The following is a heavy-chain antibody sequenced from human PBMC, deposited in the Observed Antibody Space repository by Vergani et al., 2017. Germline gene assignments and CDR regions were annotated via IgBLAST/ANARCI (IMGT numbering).Heavy chain of an antibody. D-gene: IGHD6-13*01. V-gene: IGHV3-11*04. CDR1: GFTFSDYY. CDR2: ISSSGSTI. CDR3: AKIWAAAVPYYGMDV. Sequence: VQLLESGGGLVQPGGSLRLSCAASGFTFSDYYMSWIRQAPGKGLEWVSYISSSGSTIYYADSVKGRFTISRDNSKNTLYLQMNSLRAEDTAVYYCAKIWAAAVPYYGMDVWGQGTTVTVSS. J-gene: IGHJ6*02.